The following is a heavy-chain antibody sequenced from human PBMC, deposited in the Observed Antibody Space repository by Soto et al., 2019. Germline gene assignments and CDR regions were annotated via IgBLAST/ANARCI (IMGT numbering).Heavy chain of an antibody. V-gene: IGHV4-34*01. J-gene: IGHJ3*02. CDR3: ARRTYYYDSSGGDDAFDI. D-gene: IGHD3-22*01. CDR2: INHSGST. Sequence: LSLTCAVYGGAFSGYYWSWIRQPPGKGLEWIGEINHSGSTNYNPSLKSRVTISVDTSKNQFSLKLSSVTAADTAVYYCARRTYYYDSSGGDDAFDIWGQGT. CDR1: GGAFSGYY.